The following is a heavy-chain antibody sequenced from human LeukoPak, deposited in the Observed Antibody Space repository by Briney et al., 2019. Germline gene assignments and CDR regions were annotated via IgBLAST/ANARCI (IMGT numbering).Heavy chain of an antibody. CDR1: GGSISSYY. Sequence: SETLSLTCTVSGGSISSYYWSWIRQPPGKGLEWIGYIYYSGSTNYNPSLKSRVTISVDTSKNQFSLKLSSVTAADTAVYYCVRGQLYYYGSGRNWFDPWGQGTLVTVSS. J-gene: IGHJ5*02. D-gene: IGHD3-10*01. CDR2: IYYSGST. CDR3: VRGQLYYYGSGRNWFDP. V-gene: IGHV4-59*12.